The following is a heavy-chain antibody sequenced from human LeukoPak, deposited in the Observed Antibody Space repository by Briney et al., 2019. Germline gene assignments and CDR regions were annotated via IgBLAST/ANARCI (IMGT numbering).Heavy chain of an antibody. CDR2: IIPIFGTA. Sequence: SVKVSCKASGGTFSSYAISWVRQAPGQGLEWMGGIIPIFGTANYAQKFQGRVMITADESTSTAYMELSSLRSEDTAVYYCARDLRYCSGGSCYSYYFDYWGQGTLVTVSS. D-gene: IGHD2-15*01. V-gene: IGHV1-69*13. CDR1: GGTFSSYA. CDR3: ARDLRYCSGGSCYSYYFDY. J-gene: IGHJ4*02.